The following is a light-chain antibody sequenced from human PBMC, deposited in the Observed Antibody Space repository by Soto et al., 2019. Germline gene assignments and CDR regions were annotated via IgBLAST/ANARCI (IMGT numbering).Light chain of an antibody. CDR3: CSYAGSSTFVV. V-gene: IGLV2-23*02. Sequence: QSALTQPASVSGSPGQSITISCTGTSSDVGSYNLVSWYQQYPGKAPKLMIYEVTKRPSGVSNRFSGSKSGNTASLTISGLQAEDEADYYCCSYAGSSTFVVFGGVTNLTVL. J-gene: IGLJ2*01. CDR1: SSDVGSYNL. CDR2: EVT.